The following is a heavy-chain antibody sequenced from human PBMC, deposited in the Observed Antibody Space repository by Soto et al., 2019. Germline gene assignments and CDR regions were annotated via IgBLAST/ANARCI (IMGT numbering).Heavy chain of an antibody. V-gene: IGHV1-2*02. CDR2: INPNSGGT. CDR1: GYTFTGYY. Sequence: ASVKVSCKASGYTFTGYYMHWVRQAPGQGLEWTGWINPNSGGTNYAQKFQGRVTMTRDTSISTAYMELSRLRSDDTAVYYCARDTTYYYGSGSRYFDYWGQGTLVTVSS. CDR3: ARDTTYYYGSGSRYFDY. D-gene: IGHD3-10*01. J-gene: IGHJ4*02.